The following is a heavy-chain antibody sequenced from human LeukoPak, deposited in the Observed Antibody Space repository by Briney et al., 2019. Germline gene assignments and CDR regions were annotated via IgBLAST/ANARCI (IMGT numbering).Heavy chain of an antibody. V-gene: IGHV4-34*01. CDR3: ARGELRFLEWLSLRDHRRLATFDY. J-gene: IGHJ4*02. CDR1: GGSFSGYY. D-gene: IGHD3-3*01. Sequence: PSETLSLTCAVYGGSFSGYYWSWIRQPPGKGLEWIGEINHSGSTNYSPSLKSRVTISVDTSKNQFSLKLSSVTAADTAVYYCARGELRFLEWLSLRDHRRLATFDYWGQGTLVTVSS. CDR2: INHSGST.